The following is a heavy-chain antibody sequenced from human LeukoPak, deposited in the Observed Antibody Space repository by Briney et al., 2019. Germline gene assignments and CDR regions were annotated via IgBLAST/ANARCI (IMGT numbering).Heavy chain of an antibody. J-gene: IGHJ5*02. CDR3: ARVPLGSVRNWFDP. Sequence: GSSVKVSCKASGYTFTGYYMHWVRQAPGQGLEWMGWISPNSGGTNYAQKFQGRVTMTRDTSISTAYMELSRLRSDDTAVYYCARVPLGSVRNWFDPWGQGTLVTVSS. CDR1: GYTFTGYY. CDR2: ISPNSGGT. V-gene: IGHV1-2*02. D-gene: IGHD1-26*01.